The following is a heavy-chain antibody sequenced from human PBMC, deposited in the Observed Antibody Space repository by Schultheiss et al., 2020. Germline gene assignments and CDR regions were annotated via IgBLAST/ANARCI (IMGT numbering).Heavy chain of an antibody. J-gene: IGHJ6*02. Sequence: GGSLRLSCAASGFTFSSYGMHWVRQAPGKGLEWVAVISFDGSNKYYADSVKGRFTVSRDNSKNTVYLQMNSLRPEDTAIYYCATPRARYYYYYGRDVWGPGHTGTVAS. CDR1: GFTFSSYG. CDR2: ISFDGSNK. CDR3: ATPRARYYYYYGRDV. V-gene: IGHV3-30*03.